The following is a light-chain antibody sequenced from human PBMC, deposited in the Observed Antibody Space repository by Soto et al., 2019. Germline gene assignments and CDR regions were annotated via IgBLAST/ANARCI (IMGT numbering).Light chain of an antibody. CDR1: SSDVGDYNY. V-gene: IGLV2-8*01. CDR3: SSYAGSKNV. J-gene: IGLJ1*01. Sequence: QSALTQPPSASGSPGQSVTISCTGTSSDVGDYNYVSWFQQHPGKAPKLMIYDVTERPSGVPDRFSGSKSGNTASLTVSGLQDEDEADYYCSSYAGSKNVFGTGTQVT. CDR2: DVT.